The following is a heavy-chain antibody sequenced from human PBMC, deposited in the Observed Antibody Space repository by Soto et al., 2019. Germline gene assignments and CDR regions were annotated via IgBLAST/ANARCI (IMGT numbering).Heavy chain of an antibody. V-gene: IGHV4-34*01. CDR3: ARGIEGWYQGRYYYGMDV. J-gene: IGHJ6*02. Sequence: SETLSLTCAVYGGSFSGYYWTWIRQPPGTGLEWIGEINHSGSTNYNPSLKSRVTISVDTSKNQFSLKLTSVTAADTAVYYCARGIEGWYQGRYYYGMDVWGQGTTVTVS. CDR2: INHSGST. D-gene: IGHD6-19*01. CDR1: GGSFSGYY.